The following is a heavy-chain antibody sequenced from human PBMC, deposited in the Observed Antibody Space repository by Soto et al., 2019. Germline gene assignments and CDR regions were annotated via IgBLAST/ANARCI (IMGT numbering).Heavy chain of an antibody. CDR2: SGPRDSET. Sequence: GESLKIACEGYGYNFTNFWIHWARQLPGKGLEWMGRSGPRDSETNYSPSFQGHVTISTAKSVTTAYLQWSSLKASDTALYYCASREYSSSRGSFDYCGHGPMVTVSS. CDR3: ASREYSSSRGSFDY. CDR1: GYNFTNFW. D-gene: IGHD3-22*01. V-gene: IGHV5-10-1*01. J-gene: IGHJ4*01.